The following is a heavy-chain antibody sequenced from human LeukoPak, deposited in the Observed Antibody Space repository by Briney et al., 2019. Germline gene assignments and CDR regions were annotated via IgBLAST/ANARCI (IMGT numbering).Heavy chain of an antibody. CDR2: MNPNSGNT. Sequence: ASVKVSCKASGYTFTSYDINWVRQATGQGLEWMGWMNPNSGNTGYAQKLQGRVTMTTDTSTSTAYMELRSLRSDDTAVYYCARSSGRFGELFDWGQGTLVTVSS. CDR1: GYTFTSYD. V-gene: IGHV1-8*01. CDR3: ARSSGRFGELFD. D-gene: IGHD3-10*01. J-gene: IGHJ4*02.